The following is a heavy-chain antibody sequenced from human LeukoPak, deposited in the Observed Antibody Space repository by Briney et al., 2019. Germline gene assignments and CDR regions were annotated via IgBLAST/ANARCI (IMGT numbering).Heavy chain of an antibody. CDR1: GFTFSSYW. J-gene: IGHJ4*02. CDR2: ISYDGGNK. Sequence: GGSLRLSCAASGFTFSSYWMSWVRQAPGKGLEWVAVISYDGGNKYYADSVKGRFTISRDNAKNSLYLQMNSLRAEDTAVYYCANLGSGWYSGYWGQGTLVTVSS. CDR3: ANLGSGWYSGY. D-gene: IGHD6-19*01. V-gene: IGHV3-30*18.